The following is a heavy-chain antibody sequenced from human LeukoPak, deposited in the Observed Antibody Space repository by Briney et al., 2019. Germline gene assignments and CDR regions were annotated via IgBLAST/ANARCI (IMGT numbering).Heavy chain of an antibody. Sequence: GGSLRLSCAASGFSFTNYAIHWVRQAPGKELQYVSAISSNGGSTYYANSVKGRFTISRDNSKNTLYLQMGSLRAEDMAVYYCARGGFPLLRVYAPLDYWGQGTLVTVSS. CDR3: ARGGFPLLRVYAPLDY. D-gene: IGHD2-8*01. V-gene: IGHV3-64*01. CDR2: ISSNGGST. CDR1: GFSFTNYA. J-gene: IGHJ4*02.